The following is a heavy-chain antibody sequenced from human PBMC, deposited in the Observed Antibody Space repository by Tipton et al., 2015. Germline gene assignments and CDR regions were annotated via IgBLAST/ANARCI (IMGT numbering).Heavy chain of an antibody. V-gene: IGHV4-61*01. CDR3: AKTHGAYDWYLDH. CDR2: IYSSATT. J-gene: IGHJ4*02. D-gene: IGHD5-12*01. Sequence: TLSLTCTVSGGSVTSGSYYWNWIRQPPGQGLEWIGYIYSSATTSYSSALRSRVTISVDTSKNQFSLNLRSVTAADTAAYFCAKTHGAYDWYLDHWGQGTLVTVSS. CDR1: GGSVTSGSYY.